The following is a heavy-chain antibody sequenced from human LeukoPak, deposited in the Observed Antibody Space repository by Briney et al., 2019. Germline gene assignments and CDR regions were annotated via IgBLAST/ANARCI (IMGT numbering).Heavy chain of an antibody. CDR2: IIPIFGTA. D-gene: IGHD4-11*01. CDR3: AKEVDNSNYVYNWFDP. V-gene: IGHV1-69*13. J-gene: IGHJ5*02. CDR1: GGTFSSYA. Sequence: GASVKVSCKASGGTFSSYAISWVRQAPGQGLEWMGGIIPIFGTANYAQKFQGRVTITADESTSTAYMELSSLRAEDTAVYYCAKEVDNSNYVYNWFDPWGQGTLVTVSS.